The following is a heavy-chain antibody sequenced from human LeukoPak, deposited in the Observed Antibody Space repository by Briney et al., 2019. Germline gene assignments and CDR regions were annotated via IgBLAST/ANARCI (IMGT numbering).Heavy chain of an antibody. CDR1: GDSISSSFYY. CDR2: IYTSGST. V-gene: IGHV4-61*05. CDR3: ARGISSSWYGFDY. J-gene: IGHJ4*02. D-gene: IGHD6-13*01. Sequence: SETLSLTCTVSGDSISSSFYYWGWIRQSPGKGLEWIGRIYTSGSTNYNPSLKSRVTMSVDTSKNQFSLKLSSVTAADTAVYYCARGISSSWYGFDYWGQGTLVTVSS.